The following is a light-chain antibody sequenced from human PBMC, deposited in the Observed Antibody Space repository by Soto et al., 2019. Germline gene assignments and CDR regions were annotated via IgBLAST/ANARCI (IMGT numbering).Light chain of an antibody. CDR3: QQSYSTHLT. V-gene: IGKV1-39*01. CDR2: AAS. J-gene: IGKJ5*01. Sequence: DIPMTQSPSSLSASVGDRVTITCRASQSISSYLNWYQQKPGKAPKLLIYAASSLQSGVPSRFSGSGSGTDFTLTISSLQPEDVATYYCQQSYSTHLTFGQGTRLEIK. CDR1: QSISSY.